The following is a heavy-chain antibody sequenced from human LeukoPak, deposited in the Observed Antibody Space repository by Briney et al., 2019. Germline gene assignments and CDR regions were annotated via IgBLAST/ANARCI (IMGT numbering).Heavy chain of an antibody. J-gene: IGHJ4*02. CDR2: INHSGST. Sequence: GSLRLSCAASGFTFSSYAMSWVRQAPGKGLEWIGEINHSGSTNYNPPLKSRVTISVDTSKNQFSLKLSSVTAADTAVYYCARNGLYCSGGSCYYYFDYWGQGTLVTVSS. V-gene: IGHV4-34*01. CDR3: ARNGLYCSGGSCYYYFDY. D-gene: IGHD2-15*01. CDR1: GFTFSSYA.